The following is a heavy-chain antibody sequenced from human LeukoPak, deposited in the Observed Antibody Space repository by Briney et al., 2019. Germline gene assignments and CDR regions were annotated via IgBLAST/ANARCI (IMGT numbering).Heavy chain of an antibody. CDR1: GFTFASNA. CDR3: AKDHLRWSFDY. V-gene: IGHV3-23*01. D-gene: IGHD4-23*01. J-gene: IGHJ4*02. Sequence: SGGSLRLSCAASGFTFASNAMSWVRQAPGKGLEWVSAISAGGGGTYYADSVKGRFTISRDNSKNTLYLQVNSLRAEDTAVYYCAKDHLRWSFDYWGQGSLVTVSS. CDR2: ISAGGGGT.